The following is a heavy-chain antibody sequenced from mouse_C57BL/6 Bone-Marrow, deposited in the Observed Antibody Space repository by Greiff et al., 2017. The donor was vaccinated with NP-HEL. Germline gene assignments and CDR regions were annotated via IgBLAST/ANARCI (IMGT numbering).Heavy chain of an antibody. Sequence: EVKVVESGGDLVKPGGSLKLSCAASGFTFSSYGMSWVRQTPDKRLEWVATISSGGSYTYYPDSVKGRFTISRDNAKNTLYLQMSSLKSEYTAMYYCARRGTTVDYFDYWGQGTTLTVSS. J-gene: IGHJ2*01. CDR2: ISSGGSYT. V-gene: IGHV5-6*02. CDR1: GFTFSSYG. D-gene: IGHD1-1*01. CDR3: ARRGTTVDYFDY.